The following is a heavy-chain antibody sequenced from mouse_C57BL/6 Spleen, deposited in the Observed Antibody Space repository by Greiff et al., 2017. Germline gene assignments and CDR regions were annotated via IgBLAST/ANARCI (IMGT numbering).Heavy chain of an antibody. CDR1: GFSLTSYG. CDR3: ARIPGL. J-gene: IGHJ2*01. V-gene: IGHV2-2*01. Sequence: QVQLQQSGPGLVQPSQSLSITCTVSGFSLTSYGVHWVRQSPGKGLEWLGVIWSGGSTDYNAAFISRLSISKDNSKSQVFFKMNSLQADDTAIYYCARIPGLWGQGTTLTVSS. CDR2: IWSGGST.